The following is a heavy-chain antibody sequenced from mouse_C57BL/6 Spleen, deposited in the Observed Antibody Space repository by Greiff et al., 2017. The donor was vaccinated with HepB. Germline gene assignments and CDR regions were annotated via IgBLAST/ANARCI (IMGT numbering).Heavy chain of an antibody. CDR2: INPNNGGT. J-gene: IGHJ3*01. CDR1: GYTFTDYY. Sequence: EVQLQQSGPELVKPGASVKISCKASGYTFTDYYMNWVKQSHGKSLEWIGDINPNNGGTSYNQKFKGKATLTVDKSSSTAYMELRSLTSEDSAVYYCARSRDGYYGFAYWGQGTLVTVSA. D-gene: IGHD2-3*01. CDR3: ARSRDGYYGFAY. V-gene: IGHV1-26*01.